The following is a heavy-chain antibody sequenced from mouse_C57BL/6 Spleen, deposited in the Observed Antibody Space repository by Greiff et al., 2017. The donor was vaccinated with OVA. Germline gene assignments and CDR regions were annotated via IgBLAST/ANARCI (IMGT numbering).Heavy chain of an antibody. J-gene: IGHJ4*01. V-gene: IGHV2-2*01. CDR1: GFSLTSYG. CDR3: ARKGGVEDYAMDY. CDR2: IWSGGSA. Sequence: QVQLKQSGPGLVQPSQSLSITCTVSGFSLTSYGVHWVRQSPGKGLEWLGVIWSGGSADYNASFISRLSLSKDNSKRQVFFKMNRLQAYETDIYYCARKGGVEDYAMDYWGQGTSVTVSS. D-gene: IGHD1-3*01.